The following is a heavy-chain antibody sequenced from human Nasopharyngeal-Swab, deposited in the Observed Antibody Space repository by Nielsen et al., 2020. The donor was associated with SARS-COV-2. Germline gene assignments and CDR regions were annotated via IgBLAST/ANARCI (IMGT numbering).Heavy chain of an antibody. D-gene: IGHD6-19*01. Sequence: GESLKISCAASGFTFSSYGMHWVRQAPGKGLEWVAVIWYDGSNKYYADSVKGRFTISRDNSKNTLYLQMNSLRAEDTAVYYCARDRGIAVANNWFDPWGQGTLVTVSS. J-gene: IGHJ5*02. CDR1: GFTFSSYG. CDR3: ARDRGIAVANNWFDP. V-gene: IGHV3-30*19. CDR2: IWYDGSNK.